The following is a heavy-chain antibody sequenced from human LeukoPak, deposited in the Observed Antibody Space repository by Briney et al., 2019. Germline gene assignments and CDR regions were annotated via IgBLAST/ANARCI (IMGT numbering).Heavy chain of an antibody. CDR2: ISAYNGNT. J-gene: IGHJ5*02. V-gene: IGHV1-18*04. CDR1: GYTFTGYY. D-gene: IGHD6-13*01. Sequence: ASVKVSCKASGYTFTGYYIHWVRQAPGQGLEWLGWISAYNGNTNYAQKLQGRVTMTTDTSTSTAYMELRSLRSDDTAVYYCARVGYEQQLVSGWFDPWGQGTLVTVSS. CDR3: ARVGYEQQLVSGWFDP.